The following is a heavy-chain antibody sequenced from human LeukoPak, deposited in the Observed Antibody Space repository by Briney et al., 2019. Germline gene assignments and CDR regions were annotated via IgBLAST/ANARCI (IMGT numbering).Heavy chain of an antibody. CDR3: ARSFDNSGYYYYGMDV. J-gene: IGHJ6*02. CDR1: GGSINKYY. D-gene: IGHD3-22*01. Sequence: PSETLSLTCTVSGGSINKYYWSWIRQPPGKGLEWIGYIYYSGSTNYNPSLKSRVTISVDSSKNQFSMKLSSVTAADTAVYYCARSFDNSGYYYYGMDVWGQGTTVTVSS. V-gene: IGHV4-59*01. CDR2: IYYSGST.